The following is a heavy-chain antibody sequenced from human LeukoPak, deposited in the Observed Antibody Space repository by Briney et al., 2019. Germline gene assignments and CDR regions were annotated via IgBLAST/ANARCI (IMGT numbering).Heavy chain of an antibody. J-gene: IGHJ5*02. Sequence: SETLSLTCSVSGYSISSGYYWSWIRQPPGKGLEWIGEINHSGSTNYNPSLKSRVTISVDTSKNQFSLKLSSVTAADTAVYYCATRGYSSGWPNWFDPWGQGTLVTVSS. V-gene: IGHV4-34*01. CDR2: INHSGST. CDR1: GYSISSGYY. D-gene: IGHD6-19*01. CDR3: ATRGYSSGWPNWFDP.